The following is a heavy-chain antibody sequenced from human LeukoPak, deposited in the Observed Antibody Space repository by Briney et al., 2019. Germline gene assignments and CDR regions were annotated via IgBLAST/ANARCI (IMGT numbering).Heavy chain of an antibody. CDR2: IKQDGSEK. V-gene: IGHV3-7*01. Sequence: GGSLTLSCAASGFSFSSYWMSWVRQAPGKGLDWVANIKQDGSEKYYVDSVKGRFTISRDNAKNSLYLQMNSLRAEDTALYYCARAGTYETTWYHWGQGTLVTVSS. CDR3: ARAGTYETTWYH. D-gene: IGHD1-7*01. CDR1: GFSFSSYW. J-gene: IGHJ5*02.